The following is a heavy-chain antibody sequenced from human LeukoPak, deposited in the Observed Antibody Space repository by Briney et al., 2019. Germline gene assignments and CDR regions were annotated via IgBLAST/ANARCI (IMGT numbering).Heavy chain of an antibody. CDR3: AELGITMIGGV. CDR2: ISSSGSTI. Sequence: AGGSLRLSCAASGFTFSSYEMNWVRQAPGKGLEWVSYISSSGSTIYYADSVKGRFTISRYNVKNSLYLQMNSLRAEDTAVYYCAELGITMIGGVWGKGTTVTISS. D-gene: IGHD3-10*02. J-gene: IGHJ6*04. V-gene: IGHV3-48*03. CDR1: GFTFSSYE.